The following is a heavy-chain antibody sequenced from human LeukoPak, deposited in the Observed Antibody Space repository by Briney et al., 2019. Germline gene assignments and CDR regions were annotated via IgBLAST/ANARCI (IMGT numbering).Heavy chain of an antibody. J-gene: IGHJ4*02. CDR2: IPDNGRMT. V-gene: IGHV3-23*01. D-gene: IGHD6-19*01. CDR3: AKVIAVAVGFDY. Sequence: GGSLRLSCAASGFTFSRYAMSWVRQAPGKGLEWVSIIPDNGRMTYYADSVKGRFTISRDNSKNTLYLQINSLRAEDTAVYYCAKVIAVAVGFDYWGQGTLVTVSS. CDR1: GFTFSRYA.